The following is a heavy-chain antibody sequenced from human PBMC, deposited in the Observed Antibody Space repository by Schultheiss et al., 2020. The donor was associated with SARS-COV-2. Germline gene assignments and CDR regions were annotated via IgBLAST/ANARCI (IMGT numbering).Heavy chain of an antibody. CDR3: ARAPMLGYCTGGSCYRVDY. V-gene: IGHV1-18*01. Sequence: ASVKVSCKASGYTFTSYGISWVRQAPGQGLEWMGWISAYNGNTNYAQKLQGRVTMTRNTSKSTAYMELSSLRSEDTAVYYCARAPMLGYCTGGSCYRVDYWGQGTLVTVSS. CDR2: ISAYNGNT. J-gene: IGHJ4*02. D-gene: IGHD2-15*01. CDR1: GYTFTSYG.